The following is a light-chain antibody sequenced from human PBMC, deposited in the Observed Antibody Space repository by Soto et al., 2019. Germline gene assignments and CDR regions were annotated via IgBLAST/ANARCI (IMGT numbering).Light chain of an antibody. CDR3: TSYTSNNTLNLL. J-gene: IGLJ2*01. Sequence: QSALTQPASVSGSPGQSITISCTGTSSDVGGYKYVSWYQQHPGKAPKLMIYEVSYRPSGVSNRFSGSKSGNTAALTISGLQAEDEAYYFCTSYTSNNTLNLLFGEGTKVTVL. CDR2: EVS. V-gene: IGLV2-14*01. CDR1: SSDVGGYKY.